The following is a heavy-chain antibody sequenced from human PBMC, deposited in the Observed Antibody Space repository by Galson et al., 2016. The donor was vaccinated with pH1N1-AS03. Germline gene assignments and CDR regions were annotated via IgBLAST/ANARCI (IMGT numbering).Heavy chain of an antibody. CDR2: IIPILNRA. D-gene: IGHD5-18*01. J-gene: IGHJ4*02. CDR1: GGTFDTFG. CDR3: ARTRTRGYGVLQFDY. V-gene: IGHV1-69*13. Sequence: QSGAEVKKPGSSVKVSCKASGGTFDTFGISWVRQAPGLGLEWMGGIIPILNRAKYAPKFRGRVTITADDSTSTAYMDLSSLRSEDTAVDYCARTRTRGYGVLQFDYWSQGTLVTVSS.